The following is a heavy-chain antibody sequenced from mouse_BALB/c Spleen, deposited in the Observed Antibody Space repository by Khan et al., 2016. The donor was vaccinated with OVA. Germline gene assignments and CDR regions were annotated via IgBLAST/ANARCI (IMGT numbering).Heavy chain of an antibody. CDR2: IYPGNVNT. CDR1: GYAFTSYY. D-gene: IGHD2-4*01. V-gene: IGHV1S56*01. Sequence: QVQLQQPGPELVKPGASVRISCKASGYAFTSYYIHWVKQSPGQGLEWIGWIYPGNVNTKYNEKFKGKATLTADKSSSTAYMQLSSLTSEDSAVYFCARDDYFGGDAMDYWGQGTSVTVSS. J-gene: IGHJ4*01. CDR3: ARDDYFGGDAMDY.